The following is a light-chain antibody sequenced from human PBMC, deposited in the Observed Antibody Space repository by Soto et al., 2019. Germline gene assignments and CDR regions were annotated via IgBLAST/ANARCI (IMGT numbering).Light chain of an antibody. CDR3: CSFALRSTLI. CDR1: SSDVGNYNL. CDR2: EGD. Sequence: QSALTQPGSVSGSPGQSITISCTGTSSDVGNYNLVSWYQQYPGKAPKLMIYEGDKRPSGVSNRFFGSKSGNTASLTISGLQAEDEADYYCCSFALRSTLIFGGGTQLTVL. V-gene: IGLV2-23*01. J-gene: IGLJ2*01.